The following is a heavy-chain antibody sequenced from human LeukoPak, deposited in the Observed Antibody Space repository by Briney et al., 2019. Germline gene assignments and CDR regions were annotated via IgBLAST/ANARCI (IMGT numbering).Heavy chain of an antibody. J-gene: IGHJ3*02. CDR2: ISWNSGSI. D-gene: IGHD1-26*01. CDR1: GFTLDDYA. CDR3: ARAPLVGATKDAFDI. Sequence: QTGGSLRLSCAASGFTLDDYAMHWVRQAPGKGLEWVSGISWNSGSIGYADSVKGRFTISRDNAKNSLYLQMNSLRAEDTALYYCARAPLVGATKDAFDIWGQGTMVTVSS. V-gene: IGHV3-9*01.